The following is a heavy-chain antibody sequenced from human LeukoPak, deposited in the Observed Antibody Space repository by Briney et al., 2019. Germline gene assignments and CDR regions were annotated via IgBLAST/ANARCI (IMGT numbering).Heavy chain of an antibody. D-gene: IGHD3-10*01. V-gene: IGHV1-69*01. CDR3: ARGGPMVRGWYMDV. J-gene: IGHJ6*03. CDR2: IISIFGTA. Sequence: GASVKVSCKASGGTFSSYAISWVRQAPGQGLEWMGGIISIFGTANYAQKFQGRVTITADESTSTAYMELSSLRSEDTAVYYCARGGPMVRGWYMDVWGKGTTVTVSS. CDR1: GGTFSSYA.